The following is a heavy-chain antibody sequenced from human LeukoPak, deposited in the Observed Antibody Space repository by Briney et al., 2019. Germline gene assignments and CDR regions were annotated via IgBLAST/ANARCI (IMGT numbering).Heavy chain of an antibody. Sequence: PGGSLRLSCAASGFTFSSYEMNWVRQAPGKGLERVSYISSSGSTIYYADSVKGRFTISRDNAKNSLYLQMNSLRAEDTAVYYCASDGYSHYYFDYWGQGTLVTVSS. J-gene: IGHJ4*02. V-gene: IGHV3-48*03. D-gene: IGHD5-18*01. CDR2: ISSSGSTI. CDR3: ASDGYSHYYFDY. CDR1: GFTFSSYE.